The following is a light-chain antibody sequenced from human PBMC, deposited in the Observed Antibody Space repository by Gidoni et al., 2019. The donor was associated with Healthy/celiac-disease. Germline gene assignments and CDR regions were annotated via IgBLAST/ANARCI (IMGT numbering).Light chain of an antibody. Sequence: DIQLTQSTSFLSASVGDRVTITCRASQDIGSHLAWYQQKPGKAPKLLIYYAFILQSGVPARFSGSGSGTEFSLTISSLQPGDFATYYCQQANSHLALTFGGGTKVDI. CDR2: YAF. V-gene: IGKV1-9*01. J-gene: IGKJ4*01. CDR3: QQANSHLALT. CDR1: QDIGSH.